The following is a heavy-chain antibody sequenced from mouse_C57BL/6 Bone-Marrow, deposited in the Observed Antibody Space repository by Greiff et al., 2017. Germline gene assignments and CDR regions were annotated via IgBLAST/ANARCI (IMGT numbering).Heavy chain of an antibody. J-gene: IGHJ3*01. V-gene: IGHV1-15*01. Sequence: QVQLQQSGAELVRPGASVTLSCKASGYTFTDYEMHWVKQTPVHGLEWIGAIDPETGGTAYNQKFKGKAILTADKSSSTAYMELRSLTSEDSAVYYCTNYGSSPFAYWGKGTLVTVSA. CDR1: GYTFTDYE. CDR2: IDPETGGT. D-gene: IGHD1-1*01. CDR3: TNYGSSPFAY.